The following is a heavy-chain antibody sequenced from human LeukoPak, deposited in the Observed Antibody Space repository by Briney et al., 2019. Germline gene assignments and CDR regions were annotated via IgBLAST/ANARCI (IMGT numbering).Heavy chain of an antibody. J-gene: IGHJ4*02. CDR1: GFTFSSYA. CDR3: ARGYSSSWYFLPSGIDY. Sequence: PGGSLRLSCAASGFTFSSYAMSWVRQAPGKGLEWVSAISGSGGSTYYADSVKGRFTISRDNSKNTLYLQMNSLRAEDTAVYYCARGYSSSWYFLPSGIDYWGQGTLVTVSS. CDR2: ISGSGGST. D-gene: IGHD6-13*01. V-gene: IGHV3-23*01.